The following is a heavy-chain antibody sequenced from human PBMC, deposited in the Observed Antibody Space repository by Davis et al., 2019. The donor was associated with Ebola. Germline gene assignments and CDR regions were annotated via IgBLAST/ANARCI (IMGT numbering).Heavy chain of an antibody. V-gene: IGHV3-21*01. CDR2: IGSDGIHT. J-gene: IGHJ4*02. CDR1: GFTFSSYT. D-gene: IGHD2-2*01. Sequence: PGGSLRLSCAGSGFTFSSYTMNWVRQAPGKGLEWASSIGSDGIHTFHADSVKGRFTISRDNAKNSLYLQMNSLRAEDTAVYYCARDIPFSCYDYWGPGTLVTVSS. CDR3: ARDIPFSCYDY.